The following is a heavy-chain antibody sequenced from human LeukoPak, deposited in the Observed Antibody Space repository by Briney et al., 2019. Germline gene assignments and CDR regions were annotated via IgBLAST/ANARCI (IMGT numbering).Heavy chain of an antibody. CDR1: GFSLSTSGVG. V-gene: IGHV2-5*01. D-gene: IGHD3-9*01. J-gene: IGHJ4*02. CDR2: IYWNDDK. Sequence: ESGPALVNPTQTLTLTCTFSGFSLSTSGVGVGWIRQPPGKALEWLALIYWNDDKRYSPSLKSRLTITKDTPKNQVVLTMSNMDPVDTATYYCAHSARDDILTAYHYWGQGTLVTVSS. CDR3: AHSARDDILTAYHY.